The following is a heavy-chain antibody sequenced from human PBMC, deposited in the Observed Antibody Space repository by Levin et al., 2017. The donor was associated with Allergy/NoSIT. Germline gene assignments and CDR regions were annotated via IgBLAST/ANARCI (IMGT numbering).Heavy chain of an antibody. V-gene: IGHV1-18*01. Sequence: ASVKVSCKASGYTFTFYGISWVRQAPGQGLEWMGWISPYNGNTNYAQKLQGRVTMTTDTSTSTAYMELRSLRSDDTAVYYCAREMAGTAADTFDIWGQGRMVTVSS. CDR2: ISPYNGNT. CDR1: GYTFTFYG. J-gene: IGHJ3*02. CDR3: AREMAGTAADTFDI. D-gene: IGHD2-8*01.